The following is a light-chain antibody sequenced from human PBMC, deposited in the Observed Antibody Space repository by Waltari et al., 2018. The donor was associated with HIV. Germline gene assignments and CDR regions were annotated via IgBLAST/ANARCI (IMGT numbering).Light chain of an antibody. J-gene: IGLJ2*01. CDR3: SSYTSSSTLDVV. CDR1: SSAVGGYNY. CDR2: EVS. V-gene: IGLV2-14*01. Sequence: QSALTQPASVSGSPGQSITISCTGTSSAVGGYNYVSWSQQHPGIAPKLMLYEVSNRPSGVSNRFSGSKSGNTASLTISGLQAEDEADYYCSSYTSSSTLDVVFGGGTKLTVL.